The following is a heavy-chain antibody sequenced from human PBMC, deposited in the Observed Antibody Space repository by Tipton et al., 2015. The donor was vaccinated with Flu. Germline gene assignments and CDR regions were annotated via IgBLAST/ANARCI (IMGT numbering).Heavy chain of an antibody. V-gene: IGHV4-38-2*02. D-gene: IGHD6-19*01. Sequence: TLSLTCGVSGYSISSGYYWVWIRQSPGKGLEWIGRIYMGGRTNYNPSLKSRVTMSVDLFKNQISLRLSSVTAADTAVYYCARERRGGWPFYDAFDFWGQGTTVTVSS. CDR1: GYSISSGYY. CDR3: ARERRGGWPFYDAFDF. CDR2: IYMGGRT. J-gene: IGHJ3*01.